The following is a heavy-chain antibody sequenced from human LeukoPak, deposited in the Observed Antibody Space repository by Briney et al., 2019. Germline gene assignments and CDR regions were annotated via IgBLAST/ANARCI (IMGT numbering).Heavy chain of an antibody. CDR1: GGTFSSYA. CDR3: ARGPIDTAMDEVYFDY. D-gene: IGHD5-18*01. V-gene: IGHV1-69*04. J-gene: IGHJ4*02. Sequence: GASVKVSCKASGGTFSSYAISWVRQAPGQGLEWMGRIIPILGIANYAQEFQGRVTITADKSTSTAYMELSSLRSEDTAVYYCARGPIDTAMDEVYFDYWGQGTLVTVSS. CDR2: IIPILGIA.